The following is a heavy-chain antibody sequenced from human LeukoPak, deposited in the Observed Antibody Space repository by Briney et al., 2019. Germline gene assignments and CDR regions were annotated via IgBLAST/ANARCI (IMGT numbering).Heavy chain of an antibody. V-gene: IGHV4-59*08. CDR2: IYYSGST. J-gene: IGHJ4*02. Sequence: PSETLSLTCTVSGGSISSYYWSWIRQPPGKGLEWIGYIYYSGSTNYNPSLKSRVTISVDTSKNQFSLKLSSVTAADTAVYYCARGRHSSGWYLDYWGQGTLVTVSS. CDR1: GGSISSYY. CDR3: ARGRHSSGWYLDY. D-gene: IGHD6-19*01.